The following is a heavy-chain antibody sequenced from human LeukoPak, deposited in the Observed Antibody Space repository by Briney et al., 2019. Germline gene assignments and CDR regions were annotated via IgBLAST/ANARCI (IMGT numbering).Heavy chain of an antibody. CDR3: ARSMYDFWSGYLYYFDY. CDR2: SYYNGNT. D-gene: IGHD3-3*01. Sequence: SETLSLTCTVSGGSITNYYWSWIRQPPGKGLEWIGFSYYNGNTNYNPSLKGRVTISVDTSKNQFSLKLSSVTAADTAVYYCARSMYDFWSGYLYYFDYWGQGTLVTVSS. CDR1: GGSITNYY. V-gene: IGHV4-59*12. J-gene: IGHJ4*02.